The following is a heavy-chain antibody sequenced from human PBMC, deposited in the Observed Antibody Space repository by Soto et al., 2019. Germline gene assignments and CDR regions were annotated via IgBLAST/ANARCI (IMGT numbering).Heavy chain of an antibody. D-gene: IGHD3-10*01. V-gene: IGHV1-69*02. CDR1: GGTFSSYT. Sequence: ASVKVSCKASGGTFSSYTISWVRQAPGQGLEWMGRIIPILGIANYAQKFQGRVTITADKSTSTAYMELSSLRSEDTAVYYCARAGGGDYYGSGSYYNDYFDYWGQGTLVTVSS. J-gene: IGHJ4*02. CDR2: IIPILGIA. CDR3: ARAGGGDYYGSGSYYNDYFDY.